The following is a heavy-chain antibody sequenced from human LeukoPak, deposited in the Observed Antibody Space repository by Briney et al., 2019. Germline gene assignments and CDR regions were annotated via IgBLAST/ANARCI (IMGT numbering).Heavy chain of an antibody. V-gene: IGHV4-4*02. CDR3: ARGEEYYYDSSGYSTGFDY. J-gene: IGHJ4*02. CDR2: IYHSGST. CDR1: GGSISSSNW. D-gene: IGHD3-22*01. Sequence: NPSGTLSLTCAVSGGSISSSNWWSWVRQPPGKGLEWIGEIYHSGSTNYNPSLKSRVTISVDKSKNQFSLKLSSVTAADTAVYYCARGEEYYYDSSGYSTGFDYWGQGTLVTVSS.